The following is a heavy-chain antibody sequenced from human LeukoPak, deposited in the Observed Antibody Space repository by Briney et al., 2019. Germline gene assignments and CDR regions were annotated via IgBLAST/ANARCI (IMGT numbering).Heavy chain of an antibody. V-gene: IGHV3-7*01. D-gene: IGHD3-22*01. Sequence: GGSLRLSCVASRFTFSNHYMSWVRQAPGKGLGWVATIKPDGSETFYVDSVKGRFTVSRDNAKNSLYLQMNSLRADDTAVYYCARDRFYYYDSSGYYPLFDYWGQGTLVTVSS. J-gene: IGHJ4*02. CDR2: IKPDGSET. CDR3: ARDRFYYYDSSGYYPLFDY. CDR1: RFTFSNHY.